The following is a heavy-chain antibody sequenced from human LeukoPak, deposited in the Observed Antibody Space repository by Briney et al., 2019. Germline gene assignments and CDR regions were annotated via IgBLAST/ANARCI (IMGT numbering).Heavy chain of an antibody. Sequence: SETLSLTCTVSGGSISSYYWSWIRQPAGKGLEWIGRIYSSGRTNYNPSLKSRVTMSVDTSKNQFSLNLNSVTAADTAVFFCARDLDCGGDCSSDAFDIWGQGTMVTASS. CDR3: ARDLDCGGDCSSDAFDI. V-gene: IGHV4-4*07. D-gene: IGHD2-21*02. J-gene: IGHJ3*02. CDR1: GGSISSYY. CDR2: IYSSGRT.